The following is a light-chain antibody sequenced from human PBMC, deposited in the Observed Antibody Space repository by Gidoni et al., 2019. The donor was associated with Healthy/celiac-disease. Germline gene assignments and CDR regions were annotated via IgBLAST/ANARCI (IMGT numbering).Light chain of an antibody. CDR3: QQYSSSPRT. CDR2: GAS. J-gene: IGKJ1*01. V-gene: IGKV3-20*01. Sequence: DIVLTQSPGTLSLSPGERATLSCRASQSVSSSYLAWYQQKPGQAPRLLIYGASSRATGIPDRFSGSGSGTDFTLTISRLEPEDFAVYYCQQYSSSPRTFXQXTKVEIK. CDR1: QSVSSSY.